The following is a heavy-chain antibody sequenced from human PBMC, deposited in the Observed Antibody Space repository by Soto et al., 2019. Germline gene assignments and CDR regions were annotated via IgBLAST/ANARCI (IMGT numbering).Heavy chain of an antibody. CDR1: GGTFSSYA. V-gene: IGHV1-69*13. CDR3: ARDMRPYSSSPTDHRPYGMDV. CDR2: IIPIFGTA. J-gene: IGHJ6*02. Sequence: GASVKVSCKASGGTFSSYAISWVRQAPGQGLEWMGGIIPIFGTANYAQKFQGRVTITADESTGTAYMELSSLRSEDTAVYYCARDMRPYSSSPTDHRPYGMDVWGQGTTVTVSS. D-gene: IGHD6-13*01.